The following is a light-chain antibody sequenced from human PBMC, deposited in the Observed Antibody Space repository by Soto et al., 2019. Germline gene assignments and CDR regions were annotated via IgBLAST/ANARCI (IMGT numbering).Light chain of an antibody. CDR3: QQYGSSPWT. J-gene: IGKJ1*01. CDR1: QSVSSSY. CDR2: GAY. Sequence: EIVLTQSPGTLSLSPGERATLSCRASQSVSSSYLAWYQQKPGQAPRLLIYGAYSRATGIPDRVSGSGSGTDFTLTISRLEPEDFAVYYCQQYGSSPWTFGQGTNVEIQ. V-gene: IGKV3-20*01.